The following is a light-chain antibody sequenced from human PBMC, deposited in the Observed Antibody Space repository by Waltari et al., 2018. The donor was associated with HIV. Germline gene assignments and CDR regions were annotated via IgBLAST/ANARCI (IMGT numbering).Light chain of an antibody. V-gene: IGKV1-39*01. CDR1: QNIAIY. Sequence: DIQMTQSPSSLSASIGDKVTLTCRASQNIAIYLNWYQQKPGKAPNLLIHTSSTLRSGVPSRFSGSGSGTEFTLTISSLQPEDFATYYCQQYNSYSYTFGQGTKVEIK. J-gene: IGKJ2*01. CDR2: TSS. CDR3: QQYNSYSYT.